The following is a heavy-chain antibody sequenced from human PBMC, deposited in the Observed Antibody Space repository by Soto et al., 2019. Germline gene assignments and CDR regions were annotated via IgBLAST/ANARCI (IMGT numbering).Heavy chain of an antibody. D-gene: IGHD3-22*01. J-gene: IGHJ4*02. V-gene: IGHV3-64D*08. Sequence: GGSLILSCSASGFTFSSYATHWVRQAPGKGLEYVSAISSNGGSTYYADSVKGRFTISRDNSKNTLYLQMSSLRAEDTAVYYCVKRPYDCYDSSGYYFAYWGQGTLVTVSS. CDR2: ISSNGGST. CDR3: VKRPYDCYDSSGYYFAY. CDR1: GFTFSSYA.